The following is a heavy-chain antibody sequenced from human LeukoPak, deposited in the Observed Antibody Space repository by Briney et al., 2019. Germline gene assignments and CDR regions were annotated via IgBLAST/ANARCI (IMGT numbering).Heavy chain of an antibody. V-gene: IGHV1-46*01. Sequence: GASVKVSCKASGYTFTSYYMHWVRQAPGQGLEWMGIINPSGGSTSYAQKFQGRVTMTRDMSTSTVYMELSSLRSEDTAVYYCATTLPGIAAAGTYHYYYMDVWGKGTTVTVSS. CDR1: GYTFTSYY. D-gene: IGHD6-13*01. CDR2: INPSGGST. J-gene: IGHJ6*03. CDR3: ATTLPGIAAAGTYHYYYMDV.